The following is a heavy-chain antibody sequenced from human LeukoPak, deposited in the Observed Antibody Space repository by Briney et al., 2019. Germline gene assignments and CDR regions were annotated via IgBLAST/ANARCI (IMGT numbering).Heavy chain of an antibody. CDR1: GGSISSVDYY. Sequence: ASQTLSLTCTVSGGSISSVDYYWSWIRQPPGKGLEWIGSIYYRGTMDTKPSLESRVTISVDTSKKQFSLKLSSMTAADTAVYSCAREARTYYFDYWGQGTLVTVSS. CDR3: AREARTYYFDY. J-gene: IGHJ4*02. CDR2: IYYRGTM. V-gene: IGHV4-30-4*01. D-gene: IGHD1-1*01.